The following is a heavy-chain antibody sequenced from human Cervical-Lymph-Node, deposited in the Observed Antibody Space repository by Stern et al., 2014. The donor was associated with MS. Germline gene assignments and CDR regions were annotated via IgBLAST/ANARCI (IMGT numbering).Heavy chain of an antibody. CDR1: GGSISSGGYY. D-gene: IGHD2-2*01. CDR3: AREYCSSTSCYQWFDP. CDR2: IYYSGST. J-gene: IGHJ5*02. Sequence: VQLVESGPGLVKPSQTLSLTCTVSGGSISSGGYYWSWIRQHPGKGLEWIGDIYYSGSTYYNPSLKSRVTISVDTSKNQFSLKLSSVTAADTAVYYCAREYCSSTSCYQWFDPWGQGTLVTVSS. V-gene: IGHV4-31*03.